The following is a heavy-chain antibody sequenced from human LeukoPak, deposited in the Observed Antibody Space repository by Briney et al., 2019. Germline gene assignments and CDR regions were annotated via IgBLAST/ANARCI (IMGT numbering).Heavy chain of an antibody. V-gene: IGHV3-21*01. D-gene: IGHD6-13*01. J-gene: IGHJ4*02. CDR2: ISSGSIEI. CDR1: EFTFSSYR. CDR3: ARGGYSHYDY. Sequence: GGSLRLSCAASEFTFSSYRMDWVRQAPGKGLEWVASISSGSIEIYYADAVKGRFTISRDNAKNSLYLQMSSLRGEDTAVYYCARGGYSHYDYWGPGTLVTVSS.